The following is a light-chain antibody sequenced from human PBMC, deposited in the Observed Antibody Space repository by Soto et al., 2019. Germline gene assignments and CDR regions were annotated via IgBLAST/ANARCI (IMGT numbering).Light chain of an antibody. J-gene: IGKJ2*01. Sequence: EIVMTQSPATLSVSPGERATLSCRASQSVSTNLGWYQQRPGQAPRLLIYGASTRAPGIPARFSGSGSGTEFTLTISSLQSEDFALYYCQQYDYWYTFGQGTKLEIK. CDR2: GAS. CDR3: QQYDYWYT. V-gene: IGKV3-15*01. CDR1: QSVSTN.